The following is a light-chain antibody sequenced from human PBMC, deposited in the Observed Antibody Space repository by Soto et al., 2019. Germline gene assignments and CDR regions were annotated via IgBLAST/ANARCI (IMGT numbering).Light chain of an antibody. V-gene: IGLV2-23*01. Sequence: QSVLTQPASVSGSPGQSITISCTGTSSDVGSYNLVSWYQQHPGKAPKLMIYEGSKRPSGVSNRFSGSKSDNTASLTISGLQAEDEADYYCCSYAGSRVVFGGGTKLTVL. CDR2: EGS. CDR3: CSYAGSRVV. CDR1: SSDVGSYNL. J-gene: IGLJ2*01.